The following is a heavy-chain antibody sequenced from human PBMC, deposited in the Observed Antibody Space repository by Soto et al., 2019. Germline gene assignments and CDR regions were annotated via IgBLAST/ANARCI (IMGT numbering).Heavy chain of an antibody. D-gene: IGHD5-18*01. Sequence: QVQLQESGPGLVKPSQTLSLTCTVSGGSISSGGYYWSWIRQHPGKGLEWIGYIYYSGSTYYNPALKSRVTISVDTSKHQFSLKLSSVTAADTAVYYCARGDVDTAMPRSNKFDYWGQGTLVTVSS. V-gene: IGHV4-31*03. CDR3: ARGDVDTAMPRSNKFDY. CDR1: GGSISSGGYY. J-gene: IGHJ4*02. CDR2: IYYSGST.